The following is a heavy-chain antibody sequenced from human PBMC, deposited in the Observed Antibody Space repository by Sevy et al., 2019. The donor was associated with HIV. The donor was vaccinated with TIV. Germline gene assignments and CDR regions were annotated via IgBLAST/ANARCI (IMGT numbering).Heavy chain of an antibody. CDR3: AKETLLYYGSGSPTVDY. J-gene: IGHJ4*02. D-gene: IGHD3-10*01. V-gene: IGHV3-23*01. Sequence: GGSLRLSCAASGFTFSSYAMSWVRQAPGKGLEWVSAISGSGGSTYYADSVKGRFTISRDNSKNTLYLQMNSLRAEDTAVYYCAKETLLYYGSGSPTVDYWGQRTLVTVSS. CDR2: ISGSGGST. CDR1: GFTFSSYA.